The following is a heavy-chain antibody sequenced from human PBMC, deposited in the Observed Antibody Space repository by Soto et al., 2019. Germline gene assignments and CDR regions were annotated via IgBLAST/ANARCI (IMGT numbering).Heavy chain of an antibody. Sequence: GASVKVSCKASGGTFSSYAISWVRQAPGQGLEWMGGIIPIFGTANYAQKFQGRVTITADESTSTAYMELSSLRSEDTAVYYCSANLRSAAAGRGYYFDYWGQGTLVTVYS. J-gene: IGHJ4*02. V-gene: IGHV1-69*13. D-gene: IGHD6-13*01. CDR2: IIPIFGTA. CDR3: SANLRSAAAGRGYYFDY. CDR1: GGTFSSYA.